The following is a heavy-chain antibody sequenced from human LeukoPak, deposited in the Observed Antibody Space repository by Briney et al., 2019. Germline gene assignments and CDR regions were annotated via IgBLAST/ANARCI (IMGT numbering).Heavy chain of an antibody. D-gene: IGHD2-15*01. J-gene: IGHJ1*01. CDR2: INPNSGGT. Sequence: ASVKVSCKASGYTLTGYYMHWVRQAPGQGLEWMGWINPNSGGTNYAQKFQGRVTMTRDTSISTAYMELSRLRSDDTAVYYCARGGYCSGGSCYGGFQHWGQGTLVTVSS. V-gene: IGHV1-2*02. CDR3: ARGGYCSGGSCYGGFQH. CDR1: GYTLTGYY.